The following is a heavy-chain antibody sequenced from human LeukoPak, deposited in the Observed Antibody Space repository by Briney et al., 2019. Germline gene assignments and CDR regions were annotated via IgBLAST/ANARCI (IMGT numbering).Heavy chain of an antibody. CDR2: ISGSGGST. CDR1: GFTFSNYA. CDR3: AKVAGYCSSTSCAKYRYYFDY. V-gene: IGHV3-23*01. Sequence: GGSLRLSCAASGFTFSNYAMSWVRQAPGKGLEWVSAISGSGGSTYYADSVKGRFTISRDNSKNTLYLQMNSLRAEDTAVYYCAKVAGYCSSTSCAKYRYYFDYWGQGTLVTVSS. D-gene: IGHD2-2*01. J-gene: IGHJ4*02.